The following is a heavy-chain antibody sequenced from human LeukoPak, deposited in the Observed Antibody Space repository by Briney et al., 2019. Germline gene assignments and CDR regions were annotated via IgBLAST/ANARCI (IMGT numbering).Heavy chain of an antibody. Sequence: ASVKVSCKTSGYNFTKYDINWVRQAPGQGLELVGWMTPTSGKTGNAQRFQGRITFTRDTSINTAYMGLSSLRSDDTAVYYCARSALLGYWGQGTLITVSS. CDR2: MTPTSGKT. V-gene: IGHV1-8*03. D-gene: IGHD3-16*01. J-gene: IGHJ4*02. CDR3: ARSALLGY. CDR1: GYNFTKYD.